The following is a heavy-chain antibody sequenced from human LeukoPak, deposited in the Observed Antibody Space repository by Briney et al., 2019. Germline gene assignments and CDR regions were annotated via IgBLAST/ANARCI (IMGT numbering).Heavy chain of an antibody. CDR1: GFTFDDYA. CDR2: INWDGGFI. J-gene: IGHJ4*02. V-gene: IGHV3-43D*03. D-gene: IGHD2-15*01. CDR3: ARDGGDCSGDSCYVDY. Sequence: GGSLRLSCTASGFTFDDYAMHWVRQTPGKGLEWVSLINWDGGFIYYADSVKGRFTISRDNSKNSLYLQMNSLRAEDTALYYCARDGGDCSGDSCYVDYWGQGTLVTVSS.